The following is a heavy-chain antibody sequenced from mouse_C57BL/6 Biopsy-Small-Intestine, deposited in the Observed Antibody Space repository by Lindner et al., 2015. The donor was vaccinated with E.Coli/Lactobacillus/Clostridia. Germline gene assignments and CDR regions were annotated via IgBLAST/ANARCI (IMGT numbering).Heavy chain of an antibody. CDR3: TRGNDGSFDY. J-gene: IGHJ2*01. V-gene: IGHV5-17*01. CDR1: GFTFSDYG. D-gene: IGHD2-3*01. CDR2: ISSGSSTI. Sequence: VQLQESGGGLVKPGGSLKLSCAASGFTFSDYGMHWVRQAPEKGLEWVAYISSGSSTIYYADTMKGRFTISRDNARNTLFLQMTSLRSEDTAMYYCTRGNDGSFDYWGQGTTLTVSS.